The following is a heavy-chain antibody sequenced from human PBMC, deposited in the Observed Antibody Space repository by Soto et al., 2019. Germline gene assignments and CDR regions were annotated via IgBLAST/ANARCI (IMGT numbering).Heavy chain of an antibody. CDR1: GGSFSGYY. D-gene: IGHD1-7*01. CDR2: INHSGST. CDR3: ARDWNYKKVWFDP. V-gene: IGHV4-34*01. Sequence: SETLSLTCAVYGGSFSGYYWSWIRQPPGKGLEWIGEINHSGSTNYNPSLKSRITISVDTPKNQFSLKLSSVTAADTAVYYCARDWNYKKVWFDPWGQGTLVTVSS. J-gene: IGHJ5*02.